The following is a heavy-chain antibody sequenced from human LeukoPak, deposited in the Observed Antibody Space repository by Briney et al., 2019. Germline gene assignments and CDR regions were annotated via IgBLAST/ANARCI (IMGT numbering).Heavy chain of an antibody. CDR1: GYTFITYP. Sequence: ASVKVSCKASGYTFITYPMNWVRQAPGQGLEWMGWINTNTGSPTYAQGLTGRFVFSLDTSVSTAFLQINNLRAEDTALYYCVRDIDTTGYFNYWGQGTLVTVSS. J-gene: IGHJ4*02. D-gene: IGHD3-22*01. V-gene: IGHV7-4-1*02. CDR2: INTNTGSP. CDR3: VRDIDTTGYFNY.